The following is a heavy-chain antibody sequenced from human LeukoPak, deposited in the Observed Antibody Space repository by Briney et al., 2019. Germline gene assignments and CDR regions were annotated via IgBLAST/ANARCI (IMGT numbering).Heavy chain of an antibody. CDR3: ARGAWEAILDY. CDR1: GGSISSGGYY. D-gene: IGHD1-26*01. J-gene: IGHJ4*02. V-gene: IGHV4-30-2*01. Sequence: SQTLSLTCTVSGGSISSGGYYWSWIRQPPGKGLEWIGYIYHSGSTYYNPSLKSRVTISVDTSKNQFSLKLSSVTAADTAVYYCARGAWEAILDYWGQGTLVTVSS. CDR2: IYHSGST.